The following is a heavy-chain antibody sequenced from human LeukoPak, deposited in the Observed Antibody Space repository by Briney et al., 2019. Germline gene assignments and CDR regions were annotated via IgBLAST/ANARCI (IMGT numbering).Heavy chain of an antibody. CDR1: GFTVSSNY. D-gene: IGHD1-26*01. J-gene: IGHJ4*02. Sequence: GGTLRLSCAASGFTVSSNYMSWVRQAPGKGLEWVSIIYSGGSTYYADSVKGRFTISRDNSKTTLYLQMNSLRAEDTAVYYCARWAYSGSFYYFDYWGQGTLVTVSS. V-gene: IGHV3-53*01. CDR2: IYSGGST. CDR3: ARWAYSGSFYYFDY.